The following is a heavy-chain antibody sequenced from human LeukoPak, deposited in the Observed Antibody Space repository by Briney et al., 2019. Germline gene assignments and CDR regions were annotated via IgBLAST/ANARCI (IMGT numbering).Heavy chain of an antibody. J-gene: IGHJ4*02. Sequence: GGSLRLSCAASGFIFSSYGMHWVRQAPGKGLEWVAVISYDGSNKYYADSVKGRFTISRDNSKNTLYLQMNSLRAEDTAVYYCAKDQGVGYYDSYFDYWGQGTLVTVSS. CDR2: ISYDGSNK. CDR3: AKDQGVGYYDSYFDY. CDR1: GFIFSSYG. D-gene: IGHD3-22*01. V-gene: IGHV3-30*18.